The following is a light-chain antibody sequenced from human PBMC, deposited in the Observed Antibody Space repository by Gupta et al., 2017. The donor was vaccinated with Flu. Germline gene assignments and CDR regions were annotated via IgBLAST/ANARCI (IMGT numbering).Light chain of an antibody. CDR1: KLGDKY. J-gene: IGLJ2*01. V-gene: IGLV3-1*01. Sequence: SYELTQPPSVSVSPGQTASITCSGDKLGDKYACWYQQKPGQSPVLVIYQDSKRPSGIPERFSGSNSGNTATLXIXGTQARXEADYYCQAGDSSTVVFGGGTKLTVL. CDR2: QDS. CDR3: QAGDSSTVV.